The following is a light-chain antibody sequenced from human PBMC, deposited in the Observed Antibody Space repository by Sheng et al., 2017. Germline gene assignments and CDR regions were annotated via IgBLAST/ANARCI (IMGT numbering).Light chain of an antibody. CDR2: GAS. J-gene: IGKJ1*01. CDR3: QQYNNWPRT. V-gene: IGKV3-15*01. Sequence: EIVMTQSPATLSVSPGERVTLSCRASQSVSSNLAWYQHKPGQAPRLLISGASTRATGIPARFSGSGSGTEFTLTLSSLQSEDFAVYYCQQYNNWPRTFGQGTEGG. CDR1: QSVSSN.